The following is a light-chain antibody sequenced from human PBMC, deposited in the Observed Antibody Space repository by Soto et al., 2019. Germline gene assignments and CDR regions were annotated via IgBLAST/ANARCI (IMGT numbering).Light chain of an antibody. CDR1: SSDIGGYDY. J-gene: IGLJ2*01. CDR2: SVT. V-gene: IGLV2-14*01. Sequence: QSVLTQPASVSGSPGHSITISCTGTSSDIGGYDYVSWYQQHPGKAPKLMIYSVTNRPSGVSDRFSGSKSGNTASLTISGLQAEDEADYYCSSYTSSSTLDVVFGGGTKLTVL. CDR3: SSYTSSSTLDVV.